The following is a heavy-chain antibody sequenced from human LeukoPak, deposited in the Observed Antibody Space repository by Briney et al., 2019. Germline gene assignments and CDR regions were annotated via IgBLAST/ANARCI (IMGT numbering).Heavy chain of an antibody. J-gene: IGHJ3*02. CDR1: GGSFSGYY. CDR2: NVHSGNT. Sequence: KPSETLSLTCALYGGSFSGYYWNWIRQPPGKGLEWIGDNVHSGNTKYNPSLKSRVTILVDTSKNQFSLNLTSVTAADTAVYYCARFGSSTWYKGAFDIWGQGTMVTVAS. CDR3: ARFGSSTWYKGAFDI. V-gene: IGHV4-34*12. D-gene: IGHD6-13*01.